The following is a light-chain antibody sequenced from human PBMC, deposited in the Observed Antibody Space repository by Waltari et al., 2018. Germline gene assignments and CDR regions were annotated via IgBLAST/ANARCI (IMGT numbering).Light chain of an antibody. V-gene: IGLV3-21*02. J-gene: IGLJ3*02. CDR1: NIERKR. Sequence: SYVLTQTPSLSVAPGQTARITWGGNNIERKRVHWYQQRSGQEPVLFLYDDTDRPAGIPGLFSGSKSGDTATLTIYRVEAGDEADYYCQVWDGSGDRPVVFGGGTMLTVL. CDR3: QVWDGSGDRPVV. CDR2: DDT.